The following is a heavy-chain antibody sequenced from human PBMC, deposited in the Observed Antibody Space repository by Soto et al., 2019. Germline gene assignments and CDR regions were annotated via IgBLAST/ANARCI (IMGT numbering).Heavy chain of an antibody. J-gene: IGHJ4*02. CDR2: ISYDGSNK. Sequence: QVQLVESGGGVVQPGRSLRLSCVASGVTVSSYAMHWVRQAPGKGLERVAVISYDGSNKYYADSVKGRFTISRDNSNTLYLQMNSLRAEDTAVYYCVRDKSPYISGWHNRPFDYWGQGTLVTVAS. CDR1: GVTVSSYA. D-gene: IGHD6-19*01. CDR3: VRDKSPYISGWHNRPFDY. V-gene: IGHV3-30-3*01.